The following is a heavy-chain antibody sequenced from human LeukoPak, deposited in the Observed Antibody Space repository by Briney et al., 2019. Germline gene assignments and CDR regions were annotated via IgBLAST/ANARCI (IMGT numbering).Heavy chain of an antibody. CDR3: ARALGYCSSTSCYRTYWFDP. Sequence: ASVKVSCKASGYTFTSYDINWVRQATGQGLEWMGWMNPNSGNTGYAQKFQGRVTMTRNTSISTAYMELSSLRSEDTAVYYCARALGYCSSTSCYRTYWFDPWGQGTLVTVSS. V-gene: IGHV1-8*01. J-gene: IGHJ5*02. D-gene: IGHD2-2*02. CDR1: GYTFTSYD. CDR2: MNPNSGNT.